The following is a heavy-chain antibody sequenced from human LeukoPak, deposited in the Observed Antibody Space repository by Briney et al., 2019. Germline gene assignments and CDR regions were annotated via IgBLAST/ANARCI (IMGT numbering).Heavy chain of an antibody. V-gene: IGHV3-30*02. J-gene: IGHJ6*03. Sequence: GGSLRLSCAASGFTFSTYGMHWVRQAPGKGLEWVSFIRYDGSRKYYADSVKGRFTISRDNSKNTLYLQMNSLRAEDTAVYYCAREQKGGYGYVYLFYNYYRDVGGKGPTVPIPS. CDR2: IRYDGSRK. CDR1: GFTFSTYG. CDR3: AREQKGGYGYVYLFYNYYRDV. D-gene: IGHD5-18*01.